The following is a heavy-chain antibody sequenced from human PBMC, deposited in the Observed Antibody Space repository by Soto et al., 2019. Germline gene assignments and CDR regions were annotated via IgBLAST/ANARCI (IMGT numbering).Heavy chain of an antibody. CDR3: SRYRVAADTSDFDY. CDR2: IRGTSYGGAT. CDR1: RFKFGGYC. Sequence: GGSLRVSWKSSRFKFGGYCMSWVRHSPGRGLEWVGSIRGTSYGGATDYAPSVLGRVTISRDDSKYTAYLQMNSLKTEETTVYYCSRYRVAADTSDFDYWGQGSLVTVSS. D-gene: IGHD6-13*01. V-gene: IGHV3-49*04. J-gene: IGHJ4*02.